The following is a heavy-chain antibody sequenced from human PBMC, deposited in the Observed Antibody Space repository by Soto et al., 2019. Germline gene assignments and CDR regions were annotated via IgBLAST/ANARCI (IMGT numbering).Heavy chain of an antibody. V-gene: IGHV1-2*02. CDR1: GYTFTGYY. CDR3: ARVQYYYDSSGYKTLAGFDP. Sequence: ASVKVSCKASGYTFTGYYMHWVRQAPGQGLEWMGWINPNSGGTNYAQKFQGRVTMTRDTSISTAYMELSRLRSDDTAVYYCARVQYYYDSSGYKTLAGFDPWGQGTLVTVSS. D-gene: IGHD3-22*01. J-gene: IGHJ5*02. CDR2: INPNSGGT.